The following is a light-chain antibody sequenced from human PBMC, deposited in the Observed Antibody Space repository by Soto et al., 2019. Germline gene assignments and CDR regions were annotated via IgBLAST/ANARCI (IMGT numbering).Light chain of an antibody. CDR2: EDN. CDR1: SGSIASNY. V-gene: IGLV6-57*03. J-gene: IGLJ1*01. CDR3: QSYDSSSRV. Sequence: LTQPHSVSESPGKTVTISCTRSSGSIASNYVQWYQQRPGSAPTTVIYEDNQRPSGVPDRFSGSIGSSSNSASLTISGLKPEDEADYYCQSYDSSSRVFGTGTKLTVL.